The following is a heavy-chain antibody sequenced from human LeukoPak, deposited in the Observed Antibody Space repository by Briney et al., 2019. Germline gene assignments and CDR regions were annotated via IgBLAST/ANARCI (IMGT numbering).Heavy chain of an antibody. D-gene: IGHD3-10*01. CDR2: IYYSGST. J-gene: IGHJ5*02. Sequence: SETLSLTCTVSGGSISSSSYYWGWIRQPPGKGLEWIGSIYYSGSTYYNPSLKSRVTISVDTSKNQFSLKLSSVTAADTAVYYCARARTHYYGSGDTIDPWGQGTLVTVSS. CDR1: GGSISSSSYY. V-gene: IGHV4-39*07. CDR3: ARARTHYYGSGDTIDP.